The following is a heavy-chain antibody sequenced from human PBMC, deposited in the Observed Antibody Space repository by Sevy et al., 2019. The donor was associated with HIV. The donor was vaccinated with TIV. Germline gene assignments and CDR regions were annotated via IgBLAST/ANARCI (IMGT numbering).Heavy chain of an antibody. D-gene: IGHD3-16*01. CDR3: ATSGGVTDYGLDV. J-gene: IGHJ6*02. CDR2: ISSSSSTI. Sequence: GGSLRLSCEASGFTFSSYEMNWVRQAPGKGLEWVSYISSSSSTISYADSVKGRFTISRDNAKNSVSLQMNSLRAEDTAVYYCATSGGVTDYGLDVWGQGTTVTVSS. V-gene: IGHV3-48*03. CDR1: GFTFSSYE.